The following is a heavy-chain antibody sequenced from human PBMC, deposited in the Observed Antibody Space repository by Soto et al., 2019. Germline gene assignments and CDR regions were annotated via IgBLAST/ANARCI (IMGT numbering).Heavy chain of an antibody. J-gene: IGHJ4*02. Sequence: SVKVCCKASVFTFTSTAMQWVRQARGQRLEWIGWIVVGSGNTNYAQKFQERVTITRDMSTSTAYMELSSLRSEDTAVYYCAATYYYDSSGSYYFDYWGQGTLVTVSS. V-gene: IGHV1-58*02. CDR2: IVVGSGNT. CDR1: VFTFTSTA. CDR3: AATYYYDSSGSYYFDY. D-gene: IGHD3-22*01.